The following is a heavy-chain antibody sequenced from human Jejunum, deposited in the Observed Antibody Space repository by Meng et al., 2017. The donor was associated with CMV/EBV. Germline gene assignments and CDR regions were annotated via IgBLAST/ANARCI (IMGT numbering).Heavy chain of an antibody. CDR3: AKAIMSGVTAPDY. Sequence: EVQLLESXXXXIXXGGXLILSCAASGFTFSNSAMSWVRQAPGKGLEWVSRISENGDSTYYADSVKGRFIISRDNSKNTLYLQINTLRAEDTALYYCAKAIMSGVTAPDYWGQGTLGNVSS. CDR2: ISENGDST. J-gene: IGHJ4*02. CDR1: GFTFSNSA. V-gene: IGHV3-23*01. D-gene: IGHD3-10*01.